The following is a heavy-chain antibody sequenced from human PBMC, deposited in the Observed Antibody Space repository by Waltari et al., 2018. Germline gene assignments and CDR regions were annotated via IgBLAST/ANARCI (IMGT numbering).Heavy chain of an antibody. CDR3: ARGEGGIAVAGPFDY. CDR2: INPNSGGT. Sequence: QVQLVQSGAEVKKPGASVEVSCKASGYTFTAHYMPWVRQAPGQGLEWMGWINPNSGGTNYAQKFQGRVTMTRDTSISAAYMELSRLRSDDTAVYYCARGEGGIAVAGPFDYWGQGTLVTVSS. CDR1: GYTFTAHY. J-gene: IGHJ4*02. V-gene: IGHV1-2*02. D-gene: IGHD6-19*01.